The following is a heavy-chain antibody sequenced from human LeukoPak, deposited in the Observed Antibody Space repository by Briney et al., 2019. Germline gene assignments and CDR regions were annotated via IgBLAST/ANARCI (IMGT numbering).Heavy chain of an antibody. V-gene: IGHV3-30*18. Sequence: PGGSLRLSCAASGFTFSSYGMHWVRQAPGKGLEWVAVISYDGSNKYYADSVKGRFTISRDNSKNTLFLQMNSLRADDTAVYFCAKARTTTIPAFPTVGYYYYAMDVWGQGTTVTVSS. CDR3: AKARTTTIPAFPTVGYYYYAMDV. D-gene: IGHD2-21*02. CDR2: ISYDGSNK. CDR1: GFTFSSYG. J-gene: IGHJ6*02.